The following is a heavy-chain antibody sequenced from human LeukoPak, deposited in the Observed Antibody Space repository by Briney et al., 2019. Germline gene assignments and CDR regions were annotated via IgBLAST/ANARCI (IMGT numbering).Heavy chain of an antibody. Sequence: PGGSLRLSCAASGFTFSSYWMHWVRQAPGKGLEWVAVISYDGSNKYYADSVKGRFTISRDNSKNTLYLQMNSLRAEDTAVYYCAKEVMFHYYGSGSYNYFDYWGQGTLVTVSS. CDR1: GFTFSSYW. D-gene: IGHD3-10*01. CDR2: ISYDGSNK. J-gene: IGHJ4*02. CDR3: AKEVMFHYYGSGSYNYFDY. V-gene: IGHV3-30*18.